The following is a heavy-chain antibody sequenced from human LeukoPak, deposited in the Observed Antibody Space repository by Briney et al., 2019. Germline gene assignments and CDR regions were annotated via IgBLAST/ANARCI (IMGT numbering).Heavy chain of an antibody. CDR3: ARVGEWLEFDY. CDR2: INPSGGSA. J-gene: IGHJ4*02. D-gene: IGHD3-10*01. V-gene: IGHV1-46*01. Sequence: ASVKVSCKASGYTFTSYYMHWVRQAPGQGLEWMGIINPSGGSASYAQKFQGRVTMTRDTSTSTVYMELSSLRSEDTAVYYCARVGEWLEFDYWGQGTLVTVSS. CDR1: GYTFTSYY.